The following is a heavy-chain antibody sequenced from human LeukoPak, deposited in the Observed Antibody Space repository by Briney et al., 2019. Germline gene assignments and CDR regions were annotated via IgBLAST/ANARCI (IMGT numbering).Heavy chain of an antibody. D-gene: IGHD4-17*01. CDR1: GFTSSDYY. CDR3: AREIVYGDYSAFDI. Sequence: PGGSLRLSCAASGFTSSDYYMSWIRQAPGKGLEWVSYISSSDSTMYYADSVKGRFTISRDNAKNSLYLQMDSLTAEDTAVYYCAREIVYGDYSAFDIWGQGTMVTVSS. V-gene: IGHV3-11*04. J-gene: IGHJ3*02. CDR2: ISSSDSTM.